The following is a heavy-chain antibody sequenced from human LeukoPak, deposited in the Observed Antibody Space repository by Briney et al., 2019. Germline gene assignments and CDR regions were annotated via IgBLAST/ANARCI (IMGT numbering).Heavy chain of an antibody. D-gene: IGHD3-16*01. J-gene: IGHJ4*02. V-gene: IGHV4-34*01. Sequence: PSETLSLTCTVSGGSISSPYWSWIRQPPGKGLEWIGEINHSGSTNYNPSLKSRVTISVDTSKNQFSLKLSSVTAADTAVYYCASLVRRKYYFDYWGQGTLVTVSS. CDR2: INHSGST. CDR1: GGSISSPY. CDR3: ASLVRRKYYFDY.